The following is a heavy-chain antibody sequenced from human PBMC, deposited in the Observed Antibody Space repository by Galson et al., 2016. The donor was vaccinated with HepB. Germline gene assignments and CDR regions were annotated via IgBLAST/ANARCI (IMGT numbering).Heavy chain of an antibody. D-gene: IGHD5-12*01. CDR2: INPTDVTT. J-gene: IGHJ4*02. V-gene: IGHV1-46*01. CDR3: ARGADSGYDLGDY. Sequence: KVSCKASGYTFTNYYIHWVRQAPGQGLEWMGIINPTDVTTPYAQKFQGRVTMTSDTSTSTVYMELSSLRSADTAVYYCARGADSGYDLGDYWGQGTLVTVSS. CDR1: GYTFTNYY.